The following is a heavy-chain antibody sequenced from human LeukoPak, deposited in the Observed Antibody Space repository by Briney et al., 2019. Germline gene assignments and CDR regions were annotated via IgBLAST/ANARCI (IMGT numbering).Heavy chain of an antibody. V-gene: IGHV3-7*01. D-gene: IGHD3-10*01. CDR2: IKQDGSEK. CDR3: ARDRVWSSFDY. CDR1: GSTFSSYS. Sequence: GGSLRLSCAASGSTFSSYSMSWVRQAPGKGLEWVANIKQDGSEKYYVDSVKGRFTISRDNAKNSLYLQMNSLRAEDTAVYYCARDRVWSSFDYWGQGTLVTVSS. J-gene: IGHJ4*02.